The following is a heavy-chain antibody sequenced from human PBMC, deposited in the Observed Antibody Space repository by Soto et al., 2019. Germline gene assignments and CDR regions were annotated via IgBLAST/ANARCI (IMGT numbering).Heavy chain of an antibody. CDR3: ARERGCSSTSCYIPYYYYYYGMDV. CDR2: IRYDGSNK. CDR1: GFTFSSYG. D-gene: IGHD2-2*02. Sequence: QVQLVESGGGVVQPGRSLRLSCAASGFTFSSYGMHWVRQAPGKGLEWVAVIRYDGSNKYYADSVKGRFTISRDNSKNTLYLQMNSLRAEDTAVYYCARERGCSSTSCYIPYYYYYYGMDVWGQGTTVTVSS. V-gene: IGHV3-33*01. J-gene: IGHJ6*02.